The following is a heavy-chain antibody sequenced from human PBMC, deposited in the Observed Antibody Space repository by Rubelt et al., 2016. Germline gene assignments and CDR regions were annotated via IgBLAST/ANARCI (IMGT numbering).Heavy chain of an antibody. CDR3: ARENFDP. J-gene: IGHJ5*02. CDR2: IKSDGSST. Sequence: EVQLVESGGGLVQPGGSLRLSCAASGFTFSSYWMHWVRQAPGKGLVWVSRIKSDGSSTSYADSVKGRFTISRDNAKNTLYLQMNSRTVDDTAIYYCARENFDPWGQGTLVTVSS. CDR1: GFTFSSYW. V-gene: IGHV3-74*01.